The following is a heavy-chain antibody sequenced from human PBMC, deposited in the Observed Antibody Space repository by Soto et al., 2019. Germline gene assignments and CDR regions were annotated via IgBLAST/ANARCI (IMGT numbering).Heavy chain of an antibody. CDR1: GFTFSSYG. CDR3: AKGMGTTVAISGDY. D-gene: IGHD5-12*01. Sequence: QVQLVESGGGVVQPGRSLRLSCAASGFTFSSYGMHWVRQAPGKGLEWVAVISYDGSNKYYADSVKGRFTISRDNSKSTLYLQMNSLRAEDTAVYYCAKGMGTTVAISGDYWGQGTLVTVSS. J-gene: IGHJ4*02. V-gene: IGHV3-30*18. CDR2: ISYDGSNK.